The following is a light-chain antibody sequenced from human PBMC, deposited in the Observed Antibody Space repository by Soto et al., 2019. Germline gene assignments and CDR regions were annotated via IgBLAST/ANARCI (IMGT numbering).Light chain of an antibody. CDR2: DAS. J-gene: IGKJ4*01. CDR1: QDISNY. Sequence: DIQMTQSPSSLSASVGDRVTITCQASQDISNYLNWYQQKPGKAPKLLIYDASNLETGVPSRFSGSGSGTDFTFTISSLQPEDIATYYCQQYDNPFTFGGGTEVEIK. CDR3: QQYDNPFT. V-gene: IGKV1-33*01.